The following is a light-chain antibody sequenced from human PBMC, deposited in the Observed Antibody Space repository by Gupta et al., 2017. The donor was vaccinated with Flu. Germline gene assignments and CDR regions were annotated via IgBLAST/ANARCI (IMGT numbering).Light chain of an antibody. CDR3: MQSSHWPPT. V-gene: IGKV2-30*01. CDR1: HSRVYRHGNNY. CDR2: KVS. J-gene: IGKJ2*01. Sequence: TPGQAAAIDSRTSHSRVYRHGNNYLNGCQERPGKAPRRLIYKVSNRDPGVPDRLSGSGSGTDFTLKISSVEAEDVGVYYCMQSSHWPPTFGQGTKLEIQ.